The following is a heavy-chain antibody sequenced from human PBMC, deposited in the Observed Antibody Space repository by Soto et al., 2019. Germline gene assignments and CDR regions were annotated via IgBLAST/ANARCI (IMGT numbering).Heavy chain of an antibody. V-gene: IGHV3-48*01. CDR1: GFTFRSDS. CDR3: ARADSGYAYGYYRYRLAV. CDR2: ISSSSSTI. Sequence: AGSLRLSGAASGFTFRSDSMNWVRQAPGKGLEWVSYISSSSSTIYYADSVKGRFTISRDNAKNSLYLQMNSLRAEDTAVYYCARADSGYAYGYYRYRLAVSAQGTTV. D-gene: IGHD5-12*01. J-gene: IGHJ6*01.